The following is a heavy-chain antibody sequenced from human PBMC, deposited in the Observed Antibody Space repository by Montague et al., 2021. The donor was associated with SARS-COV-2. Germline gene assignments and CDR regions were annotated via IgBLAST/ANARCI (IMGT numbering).Heavy chain of an antibody. CDR3: ARDKAEYIVVVPAVPLAYGMDV. V-gene: IGHV4-39*07. CDR2: IYYSGST. CDR1: GGSISSSSYY. Sequence: SETLSLTCTVSGGSISSSSYYWGWIRQPPGKGLEWIGSIYYSGSTYYNPSLKSRVTISVDTSKNQFSLKLSSVTAADTAVYYWARDKAEYIVVVPAVPLAYGMDVWGQGTTVTVSS. D-gene: IGHD2-2*01. J-gene: IGHJ6*02.